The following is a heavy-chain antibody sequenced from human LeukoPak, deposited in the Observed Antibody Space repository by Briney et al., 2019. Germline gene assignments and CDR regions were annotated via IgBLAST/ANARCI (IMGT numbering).Heavy chain of an antibody. D-gene: IGHD6-13*01. J-gene: IGHJ4*02. Sequence: PGGSLRLSCAASGFTFSNAWMSWVRQAPGKGLEWVGRIKSKTDGGTTDYAAPVKGRFTISRDDSKNTLYLQMNSLKTEDTAVYYRTTLSGQQPNFDYWGQGTLVTVSS. CDR1: GFTFSNAW. CDR2: IKSKTDGGTT. CDR3: TTLSGQQPNFDY. V-gene: IGHV3-15*01.